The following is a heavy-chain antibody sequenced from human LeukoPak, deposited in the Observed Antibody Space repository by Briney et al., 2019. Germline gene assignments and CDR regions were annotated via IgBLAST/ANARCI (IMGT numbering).Heavy chain of an antibody. D-gene: IGHD2/OR15-2a*01. CDR1: GGSISSYY. CDR3: AGHHPRNTVDF. V-gene: IGHV4-59*08. J-gene: IGHJ4*02. Sequence: SETLSLTCTVSGGSISSYYWSWIRQPPGKGLEWIGYISYSGSTNYNPTLKSRVTISLDTSKNQFSLKLSSVTAADTAVYYCAGHHPRNTVDFWGQGTLVTVSS. CDR2: ISYSGST.